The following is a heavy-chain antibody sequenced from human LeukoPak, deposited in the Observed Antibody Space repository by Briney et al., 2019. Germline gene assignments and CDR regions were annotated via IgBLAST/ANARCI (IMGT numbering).Heavy chain of an antibody. Sequence: SVKVSCKASGGTFSSYAISWVRQAPGQGLEWMGGIIPIFGTANYAQKFQGRVTITADESTSTAYMELSSLRSEDTAVYYCARVGSPMVTAVLGGKSPDYWGQGTLVTVSS. CDR2: IIPIFGTA. CDR1: GGTFSSYA. J-gene: IGHJ4*02. V-gene: IGHV1-69*13. CDR3: ARVGSPMVTAVLGGKSPDY. D-gene: IGHD2-21*02.